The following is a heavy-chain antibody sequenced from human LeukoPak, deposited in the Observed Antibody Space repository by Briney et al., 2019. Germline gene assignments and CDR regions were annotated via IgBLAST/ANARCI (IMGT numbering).Heavy chain of an antibody. V-gene: IGHV4-61*02. J-gene: IGHJ6*03. CDR1: GCSISSGSYY. Sequence: DPSETLSLTCTVAGCSISSGSYYWSWIRQPAGKGLEWIGRTYTSGSTNYNPSLKSRVTMSVDTSKNQFSLKLSSVTAADTAVYYCARVAYYYYYMDVWGKGTTVTISS. D-gene: IGHD2-21*01. CDR3: ARVAYYYYYMDV. CDR2: TYTSGST.